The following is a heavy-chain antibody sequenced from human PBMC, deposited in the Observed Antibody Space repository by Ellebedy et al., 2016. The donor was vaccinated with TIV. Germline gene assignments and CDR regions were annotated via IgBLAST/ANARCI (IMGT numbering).Heavy chain of an antibody. J-gene: IGHJ4*02. CDR3: ARGGPAASTSFDY. Sequence: AASVKVSCKTSGYSFLSYDIFWVRQAPGQGLEWVGRMNPSSGKTDYAQKFQTRITLTRDTSVSTAYLELSSLMSDDTAMYYCARGGPAASTSFDYWGQGALVTVSS. V-gene: IGHV1-8*01. D-gene: IGHD5/OR15-5a*01. CDR1: GYSFLSYD. CDR2: MNPSSGKT.